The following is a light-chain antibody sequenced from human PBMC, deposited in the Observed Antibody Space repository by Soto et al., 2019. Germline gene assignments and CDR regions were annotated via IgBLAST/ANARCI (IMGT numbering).Light chain of an antibody. V-gene: IGKV3-15*01. CDR2: AAS. Sequence: EIGMSQSPATLSVSPGDRATLSCRASESVTSSLAWYQQKPGQPPRLLIYAASTRATDVPARFSGGGSETEFTLTISSLQSEDFAVYFCQQYNIWPLWPFGQGTNVDIK. CDR1: ESVTSS. CDR3: QQYNIWPLWP. J-gene: IGKJ1*01.